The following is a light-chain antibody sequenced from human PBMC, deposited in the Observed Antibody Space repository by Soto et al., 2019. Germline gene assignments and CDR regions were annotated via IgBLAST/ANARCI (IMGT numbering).Light chain of an antibody. Sequence: EIVMTQSPATLTVSPGVRDTLSCRASQSFRCLLAWYQQKPGQAHRLLIYDTSNRATGIPARFSGSGSGTDFTLTIFSLEPEEFAVYYCQVRYTWPITFGDGGRLDNK. CDR1: QSFRCL. V-gene: IGKV3-11*01. J-gene: IGKJ5*01. CDR2: DTS. CDR3: QVRYTWPIT.